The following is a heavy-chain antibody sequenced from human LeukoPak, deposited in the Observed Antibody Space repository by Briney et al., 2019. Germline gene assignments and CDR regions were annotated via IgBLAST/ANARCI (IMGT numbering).Heavy chain of an antibody. J-gene: IGHJ4*02. V-gene: IGHV3-53*01. CDR2: IYSGGST. D-gene: IGHD2-15*01. Sequence: PGGSLRLSCAASGFTVSSNYMSWVRQAPGKGLEWVSVIYSGGSTYYADSVKGRFTISRDNSKNTLYLQMNSLRAEDTAVYYCASGGGGSFNYFDYWGQGTLVTVSS. CDR1: GFTVSSNY. CDR3: ASGGGGSFNYFDY.